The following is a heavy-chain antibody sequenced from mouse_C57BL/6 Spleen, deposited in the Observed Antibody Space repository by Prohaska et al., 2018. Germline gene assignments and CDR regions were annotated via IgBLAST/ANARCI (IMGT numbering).Heavy chain of an antibody. V-gene: IGHV1-75*01. J-gene: IGHJ4*01. D-gene: IGHD2-3*01. Sequence: QVQLQQSGPELVKPGASVKISCKASGYTFTDYYINWVKQRPGQGLEWIGWIFPGSGSTYYNEKFKGKATLTVDKSSSTAYMLRSSLTSEDSAVYFCARLGLLYDGYPSYAMDYWGQGTSVTVSS. CDR3: ARLGLLYDGYPSYAMDY. CDR2: IFPGSGST. CDR1: GYTFTDYY.